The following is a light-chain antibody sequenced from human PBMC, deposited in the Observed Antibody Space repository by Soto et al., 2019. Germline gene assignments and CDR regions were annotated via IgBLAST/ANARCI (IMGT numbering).Light chain of an antibody. J-gene: IGKJ3*01. CDR2: AAA. CDR3: QQANRFPLS. Sequence: DIQMTQSPSSVSASVGDRVTITCRGSQGIGSWLGWYQEKPGKAPKLPIYAAASLESGFPSRFIATFSRTQFTPTISRLQPEDLATSFCQQANRFPLSFRPGTKVDLK. V-gene: IGKV1-12*01. CDR1: QGIGSW.